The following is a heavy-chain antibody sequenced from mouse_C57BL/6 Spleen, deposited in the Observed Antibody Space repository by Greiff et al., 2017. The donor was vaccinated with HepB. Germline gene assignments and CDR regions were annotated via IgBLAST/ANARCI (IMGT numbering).Heavy chain of an antibody. J-gene: IGHJ4*01. CDR1: GYTFTDYY. CDR2: INPNNGGT. V-gene: IGHV1-26*01. D-gene: IGHD1-1*01. CDR3: AGYGSRSHYAMDY. Sequence: EVQLQQSGPELVKPGASVKISCKASGYTFTDYYMNWVKQSHGKSLEWIGDINPNNGGTSYNQKFKGKATLTVDKSSSTAYMELRSLTSEDSAVYYCAGYGSRSHYAMDYWGQGTSVTVS.